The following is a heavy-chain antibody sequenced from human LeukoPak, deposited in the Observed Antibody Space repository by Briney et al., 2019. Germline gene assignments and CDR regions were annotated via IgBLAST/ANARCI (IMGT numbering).Heavy chain of an antibody. CDR1: GFTFSSYS. D-gene: IGHD3-16*01. Sequence: GGSLRLSCAASGFTFSSYSMNWVRQAPGKGLEWVSSISSSSSYIYYADSVKGRSTISRDNAKNSLYLQMNSLRAEDTAVYYCASDRRRGGYWGQGTLVTVSS. J-gene: IGHJ4*02. CDR3: ASDRRRGGY. CDR2: ISSSSSYI. V-gene: IGHV3-21*01.